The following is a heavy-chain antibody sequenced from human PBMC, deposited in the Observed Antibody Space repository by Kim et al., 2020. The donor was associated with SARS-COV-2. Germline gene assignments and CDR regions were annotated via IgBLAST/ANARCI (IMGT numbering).Heavy chain of an antibody. D-gene: IGHD3-10*01. CDR2: IWDDGSNK. Sequence: GGSLRLSCAASGFTFSSYGMHWVRQAPGKGLEWVAVIWDDGSNKYYADSVKGRFTISRDNSKNTLYLQMNSLRAEDTAVYYCARDYYGSGGYYNPPTYYYSGMDVWGPGTTVTVSS. CDR1: GFTFSSYG. CDR3: ARDYYGSGGYYNPPTYYYSGMDV. J-gene: IGHJ6*02. V-gene: IGHV3-33*01.